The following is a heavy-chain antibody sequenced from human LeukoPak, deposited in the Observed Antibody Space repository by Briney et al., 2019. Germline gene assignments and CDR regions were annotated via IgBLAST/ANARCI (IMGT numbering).Heavy chain of an antibody. J-gene: IGHJ4*02. Sequence: ASVKVSCKVSGYTLTELSMHWVRQAPGKGLEWMGGFDPEDGETIYAQKFQGRVTMTEGTSTDTAYMELSSLRSEDTAVHYCAGSGSYFPFDYWGQGTLVTVSS. CDR1: GYTLTELS. CDR3: AGSGSYFPFDY. V-gene: IGHV1-24*01. CDR2: FDPEDGET. D-gene: IGHD3-10*01.